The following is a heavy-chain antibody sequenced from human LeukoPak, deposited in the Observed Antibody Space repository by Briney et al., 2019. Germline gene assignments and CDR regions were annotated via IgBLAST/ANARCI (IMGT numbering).Heavy chain of an antibody. CDR2: IDGDGSTT. Sequence: GGSLRLSCEASGFIFGAYWMLWVRQAPGKGLVWVSRIDGDGSTTTYADSVKGRFTISRDNAKNTLYLQMNSLRAEDTAVYYCARSQFDNWGQGTMVTVSS. CDR3: ARSQFDN. J-gene: IGHJ4*01. CDR1: GFIFGAYW. V-gene: IGHV3-74*01.